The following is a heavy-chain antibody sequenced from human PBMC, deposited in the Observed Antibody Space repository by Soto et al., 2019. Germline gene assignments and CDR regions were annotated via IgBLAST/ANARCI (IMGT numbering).Heavy chain of an antibody. D-gene: IGHD2-2*01. CDR2: IIPIPGTA. CDR1: GGTFSSYA. V-gene: IGHV1-69*01. J-gene: IGHJ6*02. CDR3: ARSQGSSTSLEIYYYYYYGMDD. Sequence: QVQLVQSGAEVKKPGSSVEVSCKASGGTFSSYAISWVRQAPGQGLEWMGGIIPIPGTANYAQKFQGRVTITADESTSTAYMELSSLRSEDTAVYYCARSQGSSTSLEIYYYYYYGMDDWGQGTTVTVSS.